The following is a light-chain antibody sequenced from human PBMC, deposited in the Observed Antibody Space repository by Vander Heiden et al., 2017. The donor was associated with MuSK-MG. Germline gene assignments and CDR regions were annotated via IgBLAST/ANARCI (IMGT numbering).Light chain of an antibody. CDR3: QQSYSMPWT. CDR2: STS. CDR1: QSISSF. J-gene: IGKJ1*01. V-gene: IGKV1-39*01. Sequence: EIQMTQSPSSLSASVGDRVTITCRTGQSISSFLNWYQQTPGKVPKLLVYSTSTLQGGVPSRFSGSGSETDFSLTISNLQPEDFATYYCQQSYSMPWTFGQGTRVEIK.